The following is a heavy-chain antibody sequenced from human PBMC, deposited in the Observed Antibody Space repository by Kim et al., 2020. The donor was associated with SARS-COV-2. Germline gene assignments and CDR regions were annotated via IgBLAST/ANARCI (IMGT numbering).Heavy chain of an antibody. Sequence: GGSLRLSCEVSGFTFSSYWMHWVRQAPGKGLVWVSRINSDGSSTNYADSVKGRFTISRDNAKNTLYLQMNSLRAEDTAVYYCARVGSGYSYNYWGQGTLVTVSS. J-gene: IGHJ4*02. D-gene: IGHD5-18*01. CDR2: INSDGSST. CDR1: GFTFSSYW. CDR3: ARVGSGYSYNY. V-gene: IGHV3-74*01.